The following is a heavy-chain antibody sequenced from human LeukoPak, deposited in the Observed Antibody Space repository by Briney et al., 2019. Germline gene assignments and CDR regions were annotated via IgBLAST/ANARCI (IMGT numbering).Heavy chain of an antibody. CDR2: ITSVSAI. CDR1: GFTFSSYS. Sequence: GGSLRLSCAASGFTFSSYSMNWVRQAPGKGLEWVSQITSVSAIYYADSVKGRFTISRDYAKNSLFLQMNGLTDGDTAIYYCARGETRIVHWGQGTLVTVSS. J-gene: IGHJ1*01. D-gene: IGHD2-15*01. CDR3: ARGETRIVH. V-gene: IGHV3-48*02.